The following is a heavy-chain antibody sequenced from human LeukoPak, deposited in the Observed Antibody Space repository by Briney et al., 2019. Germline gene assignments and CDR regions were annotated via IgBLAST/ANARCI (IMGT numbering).Heavy chain of an antibody. V-gene: IGHV1-2*04. J-gene: IGHJ5*02. Sequence: GSSVKVSCKASGGTFSSYAISWVRRAPGQGLEWMGWINPNSGGTNYAQKFQGWVTMTRDTSISTAYMELSRLRSDDTAVYYCARGGSSWYRNWFDPWGQGTLVTVSS. CDR3: ARGGSSWYRNWFDP. CDR2: INPNSGGT. D-gene: IGHD6-13*01. CDR1: GGTFSSYA.